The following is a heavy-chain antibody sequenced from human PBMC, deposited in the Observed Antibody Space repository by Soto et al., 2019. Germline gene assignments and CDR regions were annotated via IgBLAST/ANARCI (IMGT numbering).Heavy chain of an antibody. CDR1: GFSLSTSGVG. CDR3: AHRRFYYYVSSVYFDY. D-gene: IGHD3-22*01. V-gene: IGHV2-5*01. J-gene: IGHJ4*02. Sequence: SGPTLVKPTQTLTLTCTFSGFSLSTSGVGVGWIRQPPGKALEWLALIFLNDDKRYSPSLKSRLTIPKDTSKNQVVLTMTNMDPVDTATYYCAHRRFYYYVSSVYFDYWGQGTLVTVSS. CDR2: IFLNDDK.